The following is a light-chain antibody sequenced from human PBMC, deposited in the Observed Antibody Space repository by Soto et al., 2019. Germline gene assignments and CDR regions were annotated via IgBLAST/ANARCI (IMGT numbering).Light chain of an antibody. Sequence: QSALTQPASVSGSPGQSITISCTGTNSDIGSYNLVSWYQHHPGKAPKLIIYGVTKQPSGVSNRFSGSKSGNTASLTISGLQAEDEADYYCCSYAGSSTLAFGGGTQLTVL. CDR3: CSYAGSSTLA. CDR2: GVT. CDR1: NSDIGSYNL. V-gene: IGLV2-23*02. J-gene: IGLJ2*01.